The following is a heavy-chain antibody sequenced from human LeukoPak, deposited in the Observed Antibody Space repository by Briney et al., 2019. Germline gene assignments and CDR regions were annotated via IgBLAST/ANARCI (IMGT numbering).Heavy chain of an antibody. CDR1: GFTFRSYA. D-gene: IGHD4-17*01. J-gene: IGHJ4*02. V-gene: IGHV3-30*14. Sequence: PGRSLRLSCAASGFTFRSYAMHWVRQAPGEGLEWVAVISYDGSNKYYADSVKGRFTISRDNSQNTVFLQMNSLRAEDTAVYYCAKDHGDYPEYYFDYWGQGTLVTVSS. CDR3: AKDHGDYPEYYFDY. CDR2: ISYDGSNK.